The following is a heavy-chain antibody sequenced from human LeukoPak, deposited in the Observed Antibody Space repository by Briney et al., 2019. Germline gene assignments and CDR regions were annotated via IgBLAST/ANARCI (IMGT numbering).Heavy chain of an antibody. Sequence: GGSLRLSCAASGFTFSSYAMHWVRQAPGKGLEWVAVISYDGSNKYYADSVKGRFTISRDNSKNTLYLQMNSLRAEDTAVYYCARAGLSYDSSGYLVYWGQGTLVTVSS. CDR1: GFTFSSYA. D-gene: IGHD3-22*01. CDR3: ARAGLSYDSSGYLVY. V-gene: IGHV3-30-3*01. J-gene: IGHJ4*02. CDR2: ISYDGSNK.